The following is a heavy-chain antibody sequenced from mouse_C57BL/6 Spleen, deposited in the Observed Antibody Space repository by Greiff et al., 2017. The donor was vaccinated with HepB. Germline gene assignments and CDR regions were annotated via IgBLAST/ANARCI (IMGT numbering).Heavy chain of an antibody. CDR3: ASNPTAQDGFAY. J-gene: IGHJ3*01. Sequence: QVQLQQPGAELVRPGSSVKLSCKASGYTFTSYWMDWVKQRPGQGLEWIGNIYPSDSETHYNQKFKDKATLTVDKSSSTAYMQLSSLTSEDSAVYYCASNPTAQDGFAYWGQGTLVTVSA. CDR2: IYPSDSET. V-gene: IGHV1-61*01. CDR1: GYTFTSYW. D-gene: IGHD3-2*02.